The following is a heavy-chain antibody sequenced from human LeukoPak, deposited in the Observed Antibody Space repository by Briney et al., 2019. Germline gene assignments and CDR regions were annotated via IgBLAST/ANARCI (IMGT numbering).Heavy chain of an antibody. D-gene: IGHD3-10*01. V-gene: IGHV1-8*01. CDR3: AREGLMVRGTLWGRDY. J-gene: IGHJ4*02. CDR1: GYTFTSYD. Sequence: ASVKVSCKASGYTFTSYDINWVRQATGQGLEWMGWMNPNSGNTGYAQKFQGRVTMTRNTSISTAYMELSSLRSEDTAVYYCAREGLMVRGTLWGRDYWGQGTLVTVSS. CDR2: MNPNSGNT.